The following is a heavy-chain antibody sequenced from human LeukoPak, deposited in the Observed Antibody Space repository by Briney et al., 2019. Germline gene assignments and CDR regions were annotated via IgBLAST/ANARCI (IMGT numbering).Heavy chain of an antibody. D-gene: IGHD3-22*01. CDR2: IYNSGTT. J-gene: IGHJ4*02. Sequence: SETLSLTCAVSGDSISSGDYSWSWIRQPPGKGLEWIGYIYNSGTTNYNPSLKSRVTISVDTSKNQFSLKLSSVTAADTTIYYCARNGDDSSDYYYFDYWGQGTLVTVSS. V-gene: IGHV4-30-4*07. CDR1: GDSISSGDYS. CDR3: ARNGDDSSDYYYFDY.